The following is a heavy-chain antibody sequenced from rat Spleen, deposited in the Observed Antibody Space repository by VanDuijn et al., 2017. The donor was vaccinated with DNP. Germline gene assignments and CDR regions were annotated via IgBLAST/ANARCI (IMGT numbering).Heavy chain of an antibody. Sequence: VQLKESGPGLVQPSQTLSLTCTVSGFSLTTYGVAWVRQTPTKGLDWVPSISSGGSHTYYRDSVKGRFTISRDNAKSSLFLQMDSLRSEDTATYYCTTLITFMSGWSQGTSVTVSS. CDR1: GFSLTTYG. J-gene: IGHJ4*01. V-gene: IGHV5S23*01. CDR2: ISSGGSHT. CDR3: TTLITFMSG. D-gene: IGHD1-1*01.